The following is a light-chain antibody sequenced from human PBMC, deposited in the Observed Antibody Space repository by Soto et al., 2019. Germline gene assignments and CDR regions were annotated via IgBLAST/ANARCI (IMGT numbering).Light chain of an antibody. CDR1: QSISSW. CDR3: QQYNSYST. V-gene: IGKV1-5*01. J-gene: IGKJ1*01. Sequence: DIQMTQSPSTLSSSVVDRVTITCRASQSISSWLAWYQQKPGKAPKLLIYDASSLESGVPSRFSGGGSGTEFTLTISSLQPDDFATYYCQQYNSYSTFGQGTKV. CDR2: DAS.